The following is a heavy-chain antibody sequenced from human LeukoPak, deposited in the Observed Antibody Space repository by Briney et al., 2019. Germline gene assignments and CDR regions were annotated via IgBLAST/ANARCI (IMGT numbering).Heavy chain of an antibody. CDR3: ARYCSSTTCYREADP. D-gene: IGHD2-2*01. CDR2: IYYSGST. J-gene: IGHJ5*02. Sequence: SETLSLTCAVSGGSISSSNWWSWVRQPPGKGPEWIGYIYYSGSTNYNPSLKSRVTISVDTSKNQFSLKLSSVTAADTAVYYCARYCSSTTCYREADPWGQGTLVTVSS. CDR1: GGSISSSNW. V-gene: IGHV4-4*02.